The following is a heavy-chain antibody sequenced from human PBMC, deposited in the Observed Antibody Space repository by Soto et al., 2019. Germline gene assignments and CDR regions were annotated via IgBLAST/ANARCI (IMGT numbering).Heavy chain of an antibody. D-gene: IGHD6-6*01. CDR1: GYTFTSYY. V-gene: IGHV1-46*01. J-gene: IGHJ6*02. Sequence: ASVKVSCKASGYTFTSYYMHWVRQAPGQGLEWMGIINPSGGSTSYAQKFQGRVTMTRDTSTSTVYMELSSLRSEDTAVYYCARDQSLVEYSSASDEYACYYGMDVWGQGTTVTVSS. CDR3: ARDQSLVEYSSASDEYACYYGMDV. CDR2: INPSGGST.